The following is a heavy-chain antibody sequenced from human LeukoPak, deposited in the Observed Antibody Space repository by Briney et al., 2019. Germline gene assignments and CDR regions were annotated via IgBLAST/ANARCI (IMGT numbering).Heavy chain of an antibody. J-gene: IGHJ4*02. CDR2: INGSGGST. D-gene: IGHD3-10*01. CDR3: AKDHLVNWFGESEEAFDY. Sequence: GGALQLSCAASGFTFSSYAMSWVRPAPGKGLEWGSAINGSGGSTYYADSVKGRFTISRDNSKNTLYLQMNSLRAEDTAVYYCAKDHLVNWFGESEEAFDYWGQGTLVTVSS. V-gene: IGHV3-23*01. CDR1: GFTFSSYA.